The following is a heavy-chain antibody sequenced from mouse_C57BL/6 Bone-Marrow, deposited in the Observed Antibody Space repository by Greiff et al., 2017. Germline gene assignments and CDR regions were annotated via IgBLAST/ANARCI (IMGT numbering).Heavy chain of an antibody. CDR2: IYPRSGNT. CDR3: ARGGYPAY. D-gene: IGHD2-2*01. V-gene: IGHV1-81*01. CDR1: GYTFTSYG. J-gene: IGHJ3*01. Sequence: QVQLQQSGAELARPGASVKLSCKASGYTFTSYGISWVKQRTGQGLEWIGEIYPRSGNTYYNEKFKGKATLTADKSSSTAYMELRSLTSEDSAVYVCARGGYPAYWGQGTLVTVSA.